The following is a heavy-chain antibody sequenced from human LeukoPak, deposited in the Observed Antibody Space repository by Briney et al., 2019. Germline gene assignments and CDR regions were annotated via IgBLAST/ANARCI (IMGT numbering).Heavy chain of an antibody. Sequence: PGGSLRLSCAASGFTFSSYSMNWVRQAPGKGLEWVSSISFGSGYIYYADSLKGRFTISRDNAKNSLYLQMNSLRAEDTAVYYCASRLFRTTNFDYWGQGTLVTVSS. J-gene: IGHJ4*02. CDR1: GFTFSSYS. CDR2: ISFGSGYI. CDR3: ASRLFRTTNFDY. V-gene: IGHV3-21*01. D-gene: IGHD2-21*01.